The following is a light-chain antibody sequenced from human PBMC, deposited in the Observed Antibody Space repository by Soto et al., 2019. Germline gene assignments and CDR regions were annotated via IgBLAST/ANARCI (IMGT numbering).Light chain of an antibody. Sequence: QAVVTQPPSVSGAPGQRVTLSCTGNSSNLGAGYDVHWYQQLPGAAPKLVIFGNRNRPSGVPERFSGSKSGTSASLAITGLQAEDEADYYCQAYDYSLTASVFGGGPKLTVL. J-gene: IGLJ3*02. CDR1: SSNLGAGYD. V-gene: IGLV1-40*01. CDR2: GNR. CDR3: QAYDYSLTASV.